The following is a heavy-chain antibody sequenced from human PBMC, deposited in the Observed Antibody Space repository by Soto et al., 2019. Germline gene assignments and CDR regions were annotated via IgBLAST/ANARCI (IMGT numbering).Heavy chain of an antibody. Sequence: ASVKVSCKASGYTFTSYAMHWVRQAPGQRLEWMGWINAGNGNTKYSQKFQGRVTITRDTSASTAYMELSSLRSEDTAVYYCATREIAAPPAYFQHWGQGTLVTVSS. CDR3: ATREIAAPPAYFQH. V-gene: IGHV1-3*01. J-gene: IGHJ1*01. D-gene: IGHD6-13*01. CDR1: GYTFTSYA. CDR2: INAGNGNT.